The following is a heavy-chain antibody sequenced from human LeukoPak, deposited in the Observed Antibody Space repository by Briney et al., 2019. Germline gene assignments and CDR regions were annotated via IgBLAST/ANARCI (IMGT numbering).Heavy chain of an antibody. CDR2: ISAYNGNT. D-gene: IGHD6-25*01. CDR3: ARSTYNNGLTDY. V-gene: IGHV1-18*01. J-gene: IGHJ4*02. CDR1: GYTFTSYG. Sequence: ASVKVSCKASGYTFTSYGISWVRQAPGQGLEWMGWISAYNGNTNYAQKLQGRVTMTTDTSTSTAYMELRSLRSDDTATYYCARSTYNNGLTDYWGQGTLVTVSS.